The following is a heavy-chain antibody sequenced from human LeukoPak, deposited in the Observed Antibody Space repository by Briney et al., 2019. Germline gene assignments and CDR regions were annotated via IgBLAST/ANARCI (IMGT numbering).Heavy chain of an antibody. Sequence: PSETLSLTCDVSGDSISSYYWSWIRQPPGKGLEWIGYIYYSGSTNYNPSLKSRVTISVDTSKNQFSLKLSSVTAADTAVYYCARAVDSYGPVDYFDYWGQGTLVTVSS. D-gene: IGHD5-18*01. CDR1: GDSISSYY. CDR2: IYYSGST. V-gene: IGHV4-59*01. CDR3: ARAVDSYGPVDYFDY. J-gene: IGHJ4*02.